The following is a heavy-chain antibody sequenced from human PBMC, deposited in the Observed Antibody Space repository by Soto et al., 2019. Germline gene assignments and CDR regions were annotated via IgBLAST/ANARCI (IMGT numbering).Heavy chain of an antibody. J-gene: IGHJ5*02. CDR2: VSASGLNT. Sequence: VGSLRLSCAASGFTFSTYAMAWVRQAPGKGLEWVSGVSASGLNTDYADPVKGRFYISRDNSKNTVSLHMNSLRAEDTAVYYCARHPERIAQIGWFDPWGQGTLVTVSS. CDR3: ARHPERIAQIGWFDP. CDR1: GFTFSTYA. D-gene: IGHD6-13*01. V-gene: IGHV3-23*01.